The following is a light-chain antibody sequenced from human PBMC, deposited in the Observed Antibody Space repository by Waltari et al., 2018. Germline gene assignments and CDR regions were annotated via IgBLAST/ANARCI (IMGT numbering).Light chain of an antibody. CDR3: SSYAGGSWV. Sequence: QSALTQPASVSGSPGQSITLSCTGTSSDIGTYNLVSWCQQYPGKVPKLIIYEVSKRPSGVSNHFSGSKSGNTASLTISGLQAEDEAHYYCSSYAGGSWVFGRGTKVTVL. CDR2: EVS. J-gene: IGLJ3*02. CDR1: SSDIGTYNL. V-gene: IGLV2-23*02.